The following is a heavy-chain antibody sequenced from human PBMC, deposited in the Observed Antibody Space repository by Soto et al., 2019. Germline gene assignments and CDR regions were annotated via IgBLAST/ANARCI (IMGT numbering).Heavy chain of an antibody. D-gene: IGHD4-4*01. CDR1: GYTFTSYG. Sequence: ASVKVSCKASGYTFTSYGISWVRQAPGQGLEWMGWISAYNGNTNYAQKLQGRVTMTTDTSTRTAYMELRSLGSDDAAVYYCARVRDYILDFDYWGQGTLVTVSS. V-gene: IGHV1-18*01. J-gene: IGHJ4*02. CDR3: ARVRDYILDFDY. CDR2: ISAYNGNT.